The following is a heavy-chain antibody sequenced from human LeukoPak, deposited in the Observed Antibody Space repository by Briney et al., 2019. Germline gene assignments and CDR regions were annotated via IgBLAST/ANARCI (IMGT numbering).Heavy chain of an antibody. D-gene: IGHD6-13*01. CDR2: LNGNGGST. CDR1: GCTFRGEV. Sequence: GGSLRLSCAASGCTFRGEVLRCISQLPGEGLEWVSALNGNGGSTYYADSVKGRFTISRDNSKNTLYLQMDSLRAEDTAVYYCAKESSCASWGQGTLVTVSS. J-gene: IGHJ5*02. V-gene: IGHV3-23*01. CDR3: AKESSCAS.